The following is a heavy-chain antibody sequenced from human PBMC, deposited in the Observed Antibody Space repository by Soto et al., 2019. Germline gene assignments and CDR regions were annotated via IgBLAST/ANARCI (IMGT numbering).Heavy chain of an antibody. D-gene: IGHD3-22*01. Sequence: SETLSLTCTVSGGSIRSGDCYWSWIRQPPGKGLEWIGYIYYSGSTYYNPSLKSRVTISVDTSKNQFSLKLSSVTAADTAVYYCASWRWEGNIQYYYDSSGPSNRIDYWGQGTLVTVSS. V-gene: IGHV4-30-4*01. J-gene: IGHJ4*02. CDR1: GGSIRSGDCY. CDR2: IYYSGST. CDR3: ASWRWEGNIQYYYDSSGPSNRIDY.